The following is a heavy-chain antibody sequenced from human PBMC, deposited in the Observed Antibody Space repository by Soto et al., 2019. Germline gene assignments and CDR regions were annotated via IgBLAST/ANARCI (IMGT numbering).Heavy chain of an antibody. D-gene: IGHD3-10*01. CDR2: IFPSGST. CDR1: GASISSSGYH. J-gene: IGHJ4*02. CDR3: ARHRGPAGPNY. V-gene: IGHV4-39*01. Sequence: QLQLQESGPGLVTPSETLSLTCIVSGASISSSGYHWGWIRQPPGKGLEWIGSIFPSGSTYYNPSLHSRVAISEDMSKNPFSLRLSSVTASDTAVYFCARHRGPAGPNYWGQGTLVTVSS.